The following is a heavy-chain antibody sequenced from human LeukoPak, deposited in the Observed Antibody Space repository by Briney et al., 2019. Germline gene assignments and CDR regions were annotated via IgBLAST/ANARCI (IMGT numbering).Heavy chain of an antibody. CDR3: AKGGKGGYNSHFDS. CDR1: GFTFSNYA. V-gene: IGHV3-23*01. Sequence: GGSLRLSCAASGFTFSNYAMSWVGQAPGKGLEGVGGINSGGVSAYYGDSVKGRFTTSRDNSENTLSLQMNSLTAADTAVYYCAKGGKGGYNSHFDSWGQRSLVTVSS. J-gene: IGHJ4*02. CDR2: INSGGVSA. D-gene: IGHD5-24*01.